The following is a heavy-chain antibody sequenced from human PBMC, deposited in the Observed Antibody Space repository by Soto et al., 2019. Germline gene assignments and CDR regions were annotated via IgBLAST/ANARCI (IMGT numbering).Heavy chain of an antibody. D-gene: IGHD2-2*01. CDR1: GYTFTSYD. CDR2: MNPNSGNT. Sequence: ASVKVSCKASGYTFTSYDINWVRQATGQGLEWMGWMNPNSGNTGYAQKFQGRVTMTRNTSISTAYMELSSLRSEDTAVYYCAVGPPIVVVPGDAFDIWGQGTMVTVSS. J-gene: IGHJ3*02. CDR3: AVGPPIVVVPGDAFDI. V-gene: IGHV1-8*01.